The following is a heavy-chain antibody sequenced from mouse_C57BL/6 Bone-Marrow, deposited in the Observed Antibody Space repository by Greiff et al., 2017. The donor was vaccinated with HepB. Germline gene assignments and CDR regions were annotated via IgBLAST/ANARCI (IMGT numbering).Heavy chain of an antibody. Sequence: EVQLQQSGPELVKPGASVKISCKASGYSFTGYYMNWVKQSHGKSLEWIGDINPNNGGTSYNQKFKGKATLTVDKSSSTAYMELRSLTSEDSAVYYCARSPPHLPYYAMDYWGQGTSVTVSS. CDR1: GYSFTGYY. CDR2: INPNNGGT. CDR3: ARSPPHLPYYAMDY. J-gene: IGHJ4*01. V-gene: IGHV1-26*01.